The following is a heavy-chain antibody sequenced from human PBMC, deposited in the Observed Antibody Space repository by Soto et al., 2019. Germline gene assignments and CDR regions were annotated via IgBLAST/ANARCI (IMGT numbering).Heavy chain of an antibody. V-gene: IGHV3-21*06. CDR3: ARGGGTGLHSSGWSPRF. Sequence: DGSLRLPCAVSGYTHSLLTMNRVLKAQGKRLEWVSFIRGGIPYSYSADSVVRRFSISIDNAKSSLYLQMNSLRGDDTAVYYCARGGGTGLHSSGWSPRFWGEGALVTVS. J-gene: IGHJ4*02. CDR2: IRGGIPYS. CDR1: GYTHSLLT. D-gene: IGHD6-13*01.